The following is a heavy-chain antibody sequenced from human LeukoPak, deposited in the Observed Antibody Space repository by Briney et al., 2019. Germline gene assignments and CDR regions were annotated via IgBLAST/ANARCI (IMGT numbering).Heavy chain of an antibody. CDR2: TRNKANRYTT. CDR1: GFTFSDHY. V-gene: IGHV3-72*01. Sequence: GGSLRLSCAVSGFTFSDHYMDWVRQAPGKGLEWVGRTRNKANRYTTEYAASVKGRFTISRDESKNSLYLQMNSLNTEDTAVYYCARDYTSGGMDVWGQGTTVTVSS. D-gene: IGHD3-10*01. J-gene: IGHJ6*02. CDR3: ARDYTSGGMDV.